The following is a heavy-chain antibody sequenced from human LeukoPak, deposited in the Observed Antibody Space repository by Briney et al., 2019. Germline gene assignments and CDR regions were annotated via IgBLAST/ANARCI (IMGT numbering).Heavy chain of an antibody. V-gene: IGHV7-4-1*02. CDR2: INTNTGNP. Sequence: ASVKVSCKASGYTFTRYAMNWVRQSPGHGLEWWGWINTNTGNPTYAQGFTGRFVFSLDTSVSTAYLQISSLKAEDTAAYYCASDLTYYYDSSGYPHNDASDTWGQRTTVTVSS. CDR3: ASDLTYYYDSSGYPHNDASDT. D-gene: IGHD3-22*01. J-gene: IGHJ3*02. CDR1: GYTFTRYA.